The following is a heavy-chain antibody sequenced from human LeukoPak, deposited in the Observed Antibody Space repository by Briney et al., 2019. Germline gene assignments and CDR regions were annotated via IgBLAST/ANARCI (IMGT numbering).Heavy chain of an antibody. J-gene: IGHJ5*02. D-gene: IGHD2-2*01. CDR3: ARAGCSSTSYPEPYNWFDP. V-gene: IGHV1-69*01. CDR2: IIPIFGTA. CDR1: GGTFSSYA. Sequence: ASVKVSCKASGGTFSSYAISWVRQAPGQGLEWMGGIIPIFGTANYAQKFQGRVTITADESTSTAYMELSSLRSEDTAVYYCARAGCSSTSYPEPYNWFDPWGQGTLVTVSS.